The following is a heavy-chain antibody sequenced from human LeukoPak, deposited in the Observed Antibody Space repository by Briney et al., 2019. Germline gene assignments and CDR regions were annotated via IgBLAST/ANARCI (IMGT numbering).Heavy chain of an antibody. Sequence: SETLSLTCAVYGGSFSGYYWSWLRQPPGKGLEWIGEINHSGSTNYNTPLKSRVTISLEKSKIQFSLKLSSVTAADTAVYYCARHCSYYYDSSGSRYFDLWGRGTLLTVSS. J-gene: IGHJ2*01. D-gene: IGHD3-22*01. CDR2: INHSGST. CDR1: GGSFSGYY. CDR3: ARHCSYYYDSSGSRYFDL. V-gene: IGHV4-34*01.